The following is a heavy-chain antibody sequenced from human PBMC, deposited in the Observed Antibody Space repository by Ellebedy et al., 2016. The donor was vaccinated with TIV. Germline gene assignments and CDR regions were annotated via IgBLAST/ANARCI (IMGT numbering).Heavy chain of an antibody. D-gene: IGHD6-19*01. CDR1: GGSFSDYY. CDR2: INHSGST. J-gene: IGHJ4*02. V-gene: IGHV4-34*01. CDR3: AREGVAVASRCHHDY. Sequence: SETLSLTXAVYGGSFSDYYWTWIRQPPGKGLEWIGEINHSGSTNYNPSLKSRVTISIDTSKNQFSLKLSSVTAADTAVYYCAREGVAVASRCHHDYWGQGTLVTVSS.